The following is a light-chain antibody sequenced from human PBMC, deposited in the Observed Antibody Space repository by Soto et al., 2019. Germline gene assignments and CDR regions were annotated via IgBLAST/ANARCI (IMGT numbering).Light chain of an antibody. CDR1: TGAVTSGYY. CDR2: STR. V-gene: IGLV7-43*01. CDR3: LLYYGGVQLV. J-gene: IGLJ3*02. Sequence: QAVLTQEPSLTVSPGVTVTLTCASSTGAVTSGYYPSWFQQKPGQAPRALIYSTRNKYSWTPARFSGSLLGGKAALTLSGVQPEDEADYYCLLYYGGVQLVFGGGTQLTVL.